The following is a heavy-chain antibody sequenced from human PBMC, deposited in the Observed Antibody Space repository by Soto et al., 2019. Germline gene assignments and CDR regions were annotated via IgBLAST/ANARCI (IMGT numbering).Heavy chain of an antibody. CDR2: IVVGSGNT. CDR3: AKDPRVGAPGLVDY. D-gene: IGHD1-26*01. CDR1: GFTFTSSA. V-gene: IGHV1-58*01. J-gene: IGHJ4*02. Sequence: SVKVSCKASGFTFTSSAVQWVRQARGQRLEWIGWIVVGSGNTNYAQKFQERVTITRDMSTSTAYMELSSLRSEDTAVYYCAKDPRVGAPGLVDYWGQGTLVTVSS.